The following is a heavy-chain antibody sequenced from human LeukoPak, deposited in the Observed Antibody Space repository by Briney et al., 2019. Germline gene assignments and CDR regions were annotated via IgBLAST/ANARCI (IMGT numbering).Heavy chain of an antibody. Sequence: PGASVKVSCKASGYTFTGYYMHWVRQAPGQGLEWMGWINPSSGGTNYAQKFQGRVTMTRDTSISTAYMELSRLRSDDTAVYYCARGYCSSTSCPFFQHWGQGTLVTVSS. D-gene: IGHD2-2*01. CDR2: INPSSGGT. J-gene: IGHJ1*01. CDR3: ARGYCSSTSCPFFQH. CDR1: GYTFTGYY. V-gene: IGHV1-2*02.